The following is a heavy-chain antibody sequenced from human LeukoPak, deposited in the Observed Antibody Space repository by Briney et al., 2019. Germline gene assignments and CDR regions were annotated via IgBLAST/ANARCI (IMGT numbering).Heavy chain of an antibody. CDR2: IYTSGST. J-gene: IGHJ5*02. V-gene: IGHV4-4*07. Sequence: SETLSLTCTVSGVSISSYYWSWIRQPAGKGLEWIGRIYTSGSTNYNPSLKSRVTMSVDASNNQFSLKLSSVTAADTAVDYCARERGWGFGTRANWFDPWGQGTLVTVSS. CDR1: GVSISSYY. CDR3: ARERGWGFGTRANWFDP. D-gene: IGHD3-16*01.